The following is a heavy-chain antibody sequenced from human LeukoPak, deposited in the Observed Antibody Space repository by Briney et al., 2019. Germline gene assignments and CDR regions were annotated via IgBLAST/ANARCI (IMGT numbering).Heavy chain of an antibody. D-gene: IGHD6-13*01. CDR1: GGTFSSYA. CDR3: ARAEPYSIPYYYYGMDV. J-gene: IGHJ6*02. V-gene: IGHV1-69*13. Sequence: SVKVSCKASGGTFSSYAISWVRQAPGQGLEWMGGIIPIFGTANYAQKFQGRVTITADESTSTAYMELSSLRSEDMAVYYCARAEPYSIPYYYYGMDVWGQGTTVTVSS. CDR2: IIPIFGTA.